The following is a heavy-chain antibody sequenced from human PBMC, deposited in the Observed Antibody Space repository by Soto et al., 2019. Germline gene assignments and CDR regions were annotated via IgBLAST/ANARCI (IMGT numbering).Heavy chain of an antibody. J-gene: IGHJ3*02. CDR1: GGSISSYY. CDR3: ARRYGSAFDI. Sequence: QVQLQESGPGLVKPSETLSLTCTVSGGSISSYYWSWIRQPPGKGLEWIGYIYYSGSTNYNPSLKSRVTISVDTSKNQFSLMLSTVTAADTAVYYCARRYGSAFDIWGQGTIVTVSS. CDR2: IYYSGST. V-gene: IGHV4-59*01. D-gene: IGHD3-10*01.